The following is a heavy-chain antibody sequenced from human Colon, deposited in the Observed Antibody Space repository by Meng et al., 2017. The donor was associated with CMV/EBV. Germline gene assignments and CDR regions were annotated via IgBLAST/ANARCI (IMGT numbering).Heavy chain of an antibody. V-gene: IGHV3-53*01. CDR1: GLSVSTKY. Sequence: GGSLRLSCAASGLSVSTKYMTWVRQAPGKGLEWMSLIYRGGDTHYADSVKGRFTISRDSSKNTLYLQMNDLRVEDPAVYYCATFVIFGGFIDSWGQGTLVTVSS. CDR3: ATFVIFGGFIDS. D-gene: IGHD3/OR15-3a*01. J-gene: IGHJ4*02. CDR2: IYRGGDT.